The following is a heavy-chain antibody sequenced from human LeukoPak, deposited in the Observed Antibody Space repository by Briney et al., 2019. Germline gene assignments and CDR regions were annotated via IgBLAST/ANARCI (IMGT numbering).Heavy chain of an antibody. CDR2: IISSSSYI. D-gene: IGHD5/OR15-5a*01. V-gene: IGHV3-21*06. Sequence: GRSLTLSCAASGFTFSSNSMRCVSQAPGDGLGWVSSIISSSSYIYYADSVKGRFTLSRDNAKSTVFLQMNSLRVEDTAVYFCVRRYYEYNVYDRHFDFWGEGILVTVSS. CDR3: VRRYYEYNVYDRHFDF. CDR1: GFTFSSNS. J-gene: IGHJ4*02.